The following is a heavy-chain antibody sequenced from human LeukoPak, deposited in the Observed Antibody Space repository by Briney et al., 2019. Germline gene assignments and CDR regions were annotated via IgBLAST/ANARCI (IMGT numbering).Heavy chain of an antibody. CDR2: INPNSGGT. CDR1: GYTFTGYY. Sequence: ASVKVSCKASGYTFTGYYMHWVRQAPGQGLEWMGWINPNSGGTNYAQEFQGRVTMTRDTSISTAYMELSRLRSDDTAVYYCARDDVTTVTIDYWGQGTLVTVSS. J-gene: IGHJ4*02. CDR3: ARDDVTTVTIDY. V-gene: IGHV1-2*02. D-gene: IGHD4-11*01.